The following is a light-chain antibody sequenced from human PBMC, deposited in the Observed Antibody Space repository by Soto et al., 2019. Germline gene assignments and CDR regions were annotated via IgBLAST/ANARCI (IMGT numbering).Light chain of an antibody. Sequence: QSVLTQPPAATVTPGQRITISWAGGSADIESHPVNWYKQVPGKAPKLLINTNNQRPSGVPARFSGSKSGASASLAISGLQSEDGATYYCATWDDSRKGVFGTGTKVTVL. CDR2: TNN. V-gene: IGLV1-44*01. CDR1: SADIESHP. J-gene: IGLJ1*01. CDR3: ATWDDSRKGV.